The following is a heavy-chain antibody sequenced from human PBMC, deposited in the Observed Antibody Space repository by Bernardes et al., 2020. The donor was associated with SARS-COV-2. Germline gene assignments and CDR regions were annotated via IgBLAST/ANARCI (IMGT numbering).Heavy chain of an antibody. Sequence: GGSLRLSCAASGFTFSSYSMNWVRQAPGKGLEWVSSISSSSSYIHYADSVKGRFTISRDNAKNSLYLQMNSLRAEDTAVYYCAREGNYDFWSGYVGAGEYGMDVWGQGTMVTVSS. V-gene: IGHV3-21*01. CDR1: GFTFSSYS. J-gene: IGHJ6*02. CDR3: AREGNYDFWSGYVGAGEYGMDV. D-gene: IGHD3-3*01. CDR2: ISSSSSYI.